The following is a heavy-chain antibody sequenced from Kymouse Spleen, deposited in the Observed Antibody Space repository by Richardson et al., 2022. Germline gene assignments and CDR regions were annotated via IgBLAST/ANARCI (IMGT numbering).Heavy chain of an antibody. V-gene: IGHV4-34*01. J-gene: IGHJ5*02. D-gene: IGHD6-6*01. CDR1: GGSFSGYY. CDR3: ARGREYSSSNWFDP. CDR2: INHSGST. Sequence: QVQLQQWGAGLLKPSETLSLTCAVYGGSFSGYYWSWIRQPPGKGLEWIGEINHSGSTNYNPSLKSRVTISVDTSKNQFSLKLSSVTAADTAVYYCARGREYSSSNWFDPWGQGTLVTVSS.